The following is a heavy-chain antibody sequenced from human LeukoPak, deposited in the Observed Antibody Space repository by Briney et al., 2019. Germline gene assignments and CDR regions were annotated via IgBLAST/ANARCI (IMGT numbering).Heavy chain of an antibody. Sequence: GGSLRLSCAASGFTVSSNYKSWVRQAPGKGLEWVSVIYSGGSTYYADSVKGRFTISRDNSKNTLYLQMNSLRAEDTAVYYCARWAERDYFDYWGQGTLVTVSS. CDR1: GFTVSSNY. J-gene: IGHJ4*02. CDR2: IYSGGST. V-gene: IGHV3-53*01. CDR3: ARWAERDYFDY.